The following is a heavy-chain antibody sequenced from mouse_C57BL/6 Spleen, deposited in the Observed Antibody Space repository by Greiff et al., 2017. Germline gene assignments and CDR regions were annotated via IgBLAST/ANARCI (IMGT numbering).Heavy chain of an antibody. CDR3: ARGGHYAWFAY. J-gene: IGHJ3*01. V-gene: IGHV3-1*01. D-gene: IGHD1-1*01. Sequence: VQLKESGPGMVKPSQSLSLTCTVTGYSITSGYDWHWIRHFPGNKLEWMGYISYSGSTNYNPSLKSRISITHDTSKNHFFLKLNSVTTEDTATYYCARGGHYAWFAYWGQGTLVTVSA. CDR2: ISYSGST. CDR1: GYSITSGYD.